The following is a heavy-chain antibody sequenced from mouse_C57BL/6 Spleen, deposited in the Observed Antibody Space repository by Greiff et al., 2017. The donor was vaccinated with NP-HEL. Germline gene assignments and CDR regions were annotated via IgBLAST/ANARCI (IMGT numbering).Heavy chain of an antibody. CDR1: GFTFSDYG. V-gene: IGHV5-17*01. CDR3: ARRNYGSFFDY. J-gene: IGHJ2*01. D-gene: IGHD1-1*01. CDR2: ISSGSSTI. Sequence: EVQGVESGGGLVKPGGSLKLSCAASGFTFSDYGMHWVRQAPEKGLEWVAYISSGSSTIYYVDTVKGRFTISRDNAKNTLFLQMTSLRDEATAMYYCARRNYGSFFDYWGQGTTLTVSS.